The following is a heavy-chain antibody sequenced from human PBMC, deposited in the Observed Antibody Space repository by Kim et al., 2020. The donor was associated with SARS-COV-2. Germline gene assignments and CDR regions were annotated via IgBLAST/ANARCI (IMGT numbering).Heavy chain of an antibody. V-gene: IGHV3-72*01. CDR3: VRGQNGMDL. J-gene: IGHJ6*02. Sequence: QSAASAKGRFTISRDEAKNSLYLQMNSLKSDDTAVYYCVRGQNGMDLWGQGTAVTVSS.